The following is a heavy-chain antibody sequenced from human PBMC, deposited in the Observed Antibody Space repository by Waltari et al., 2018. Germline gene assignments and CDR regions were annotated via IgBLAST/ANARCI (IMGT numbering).Heavy chain of an antibody. V-gene: IGHV3-74*01. D-gene: IGHD3-3*01. CDR3: ARDWRNLGMDV. J-gene: IGHJ6*02. CDR2: LEGDVTRT. Sequence: EVQKVESGGGLVQLGGSRRLPCDASGFPVGNFWVYGVRQGPGKGLMYVSGLEGDVTRTRYADSVRGRFTISRDNAKNAVYLQMTSLRDEDTALYYCARDWRNLGMDVWGQGTTVTVSS. CDR1: GFPVGNFW.